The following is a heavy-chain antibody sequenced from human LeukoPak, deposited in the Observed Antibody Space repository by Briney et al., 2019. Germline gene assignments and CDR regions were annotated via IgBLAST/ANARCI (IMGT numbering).Heavy chain of an antibody. V-gene: IGHV1-2*02. Sequence: ASVKVSCKASGYTFTGYYMHWVRQAPGQGLEWMGWINPNSGDTNYAQKFQGRVTMTRDTSISTAYMELSRLRSDDTAVYYCALSEVGATAFDYWGQGTLVTVSS. CDR1: GYTFTGYY. J-gene: IGHJ4*02. CDR2: INPNSGDT. D-gene: IGHD1-26*01. CDR3: ALSEVGATAFDY.